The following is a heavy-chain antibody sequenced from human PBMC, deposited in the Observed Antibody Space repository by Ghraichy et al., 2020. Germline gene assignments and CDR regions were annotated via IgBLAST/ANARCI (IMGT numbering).Heavy chain of an antibody. J-gene: IGHJ6*04. V-gene: IGHV3-30-3*01. D-gene: IGHD6-13*01. Sequence: GGSLRLSCAASGFTFTTYSMYWFRQAPGKGLEWVAVISHDGSNKYYGDSVKGRFTISRDNSKSTLYLEMNSLRAEDTAVYYCSRDIKSSYWSYYYYPMDVWGEGTTVTVSS. CDR2: ISHDGSNK. CDR1: GFTFTTYS. CDR3: SRDIKSSYWSYYYYPMDV.